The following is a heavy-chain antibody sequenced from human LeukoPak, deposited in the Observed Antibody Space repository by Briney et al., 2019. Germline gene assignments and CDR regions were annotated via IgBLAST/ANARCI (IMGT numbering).Heavy chain of an antibody. CDR2: IYPGDSDT. V-gene: IGHV5-51*01. CDR1: GYSFTSYW. Sequence: GESLKISCKGSGYSFTSYWIGWVRQMPGKGLEWMGIIYPGDSDTRYSPSFQGQVTISADKSISTAYLQWSGLKASDTAMYYCARSYCSGGSCPPRFFDYWGQGTLVTVSS. D-gene: IGHD2-15*01. J-gene: IGHJ4*02. CDR3: ARSYCSGGSCPPRFFDY.